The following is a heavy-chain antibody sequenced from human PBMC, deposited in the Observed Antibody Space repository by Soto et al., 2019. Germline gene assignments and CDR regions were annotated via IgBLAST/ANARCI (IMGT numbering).Heavy chain of an antibody. CDR2: IIPILGIA. CDR1: GGTFSSYT. Sequence: QVQLVQSGAEVKKPGSSVKVSCKASGGTFSSYTISWVRQAPGQGLEWMGRIIPILGIANYAQKFQGRVTITADKSTSTAYMELSSLRSEDTAVYYCARQALVGDGYTRFDSWGQGTLVTVSS. V-gene: IGHV1-69*02. J-gene: IGHJ4*02. D-gene: IGHD5-12*01. CDR3: ARQALVGDGYTRFDS.